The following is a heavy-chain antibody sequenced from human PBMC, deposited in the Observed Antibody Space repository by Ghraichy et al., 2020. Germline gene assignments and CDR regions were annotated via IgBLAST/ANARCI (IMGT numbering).Heavy chain of an antibody. V-gene: IGHV1-18*01. J-gene: IGHJ4*02. CDR2: ISAYNGNT. Sequence: ASVKVSCKASGYTFTSYGISWVRQAPGQGLEWMGWISAYNGNTNYAQKLQGRVTMTTDTSTSTAYMELRSLRSDDTAVYYCAREGANYYDSSGYYYGVGGLFDYWGQGTLVTVSS. D-gene: IGHD3-22*01. CDR3: AREGANYYDSSGYYYGVGGLFDY. CDR1: GYTFTSYG.